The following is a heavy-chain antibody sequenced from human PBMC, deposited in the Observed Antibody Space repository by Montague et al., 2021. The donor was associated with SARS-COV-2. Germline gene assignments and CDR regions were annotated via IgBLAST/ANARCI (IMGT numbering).Heavy chain of an antibody. D-gene: IGHD6-13*01. CDR3: STIAAADTLYYYYGMDV. J-gene: IGHJ6*02. Sequence: SLRLSCAASGFTFSSYSMNWVRQAPGKGLEWVSYISTSSSTIYYADSAKGRFTISRDNGKNSLYLQMNSLRDEDTAVYYCSTIAAADTLYYYYGMDVWGQGTTVTVSS. CDR2: ISTSSSTI. CDR1: GFTFSSYS. V-gene: IGHV3-48*02.